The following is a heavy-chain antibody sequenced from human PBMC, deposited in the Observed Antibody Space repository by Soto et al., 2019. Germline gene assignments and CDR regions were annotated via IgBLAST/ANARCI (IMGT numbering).Heavy chain of an antibody. CDR3: TRRGDGIDY. CDR1: GFTFSGSA. J-gene: IGHJ4*02. Sequence: EVQLVESGGGLVQPGGSLKLSCAASGFTFSGSAMHWVRQASGKGLEWVGRIRSKANSYATAYAASVKGRFTISRDDSKNTAYLQMNSLKTEDTAVYYCTRRGDGIDYWGQGTLVTVSS. V-gene: IGHV3-73*02. CDR2: IRSKANSYAT.